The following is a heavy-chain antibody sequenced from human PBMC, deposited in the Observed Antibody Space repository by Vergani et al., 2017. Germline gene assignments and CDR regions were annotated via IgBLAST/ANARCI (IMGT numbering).Heavy chain of an antibody. Sequence: EVQLLESGGDLVQPGGSLRLSCAASGFTFNHYAMNWVRQATGKGLEWVSGISGSGGSTYYAGSVKGRITISRDSSKNTLYLQMNSLSAGDTAVYYCAKANPRNSGYDYLYYYHAMDVWGKGTTVTVSS. V-gene: IGHV3-23*01. J-gene: IGHJ6*04. CDR2: ISGSGGST. CDR3: AKANPRNSGYDYLYYYHAMDV. CDR1: GFTFNHYA. D-gene: IGHD5-12*01.